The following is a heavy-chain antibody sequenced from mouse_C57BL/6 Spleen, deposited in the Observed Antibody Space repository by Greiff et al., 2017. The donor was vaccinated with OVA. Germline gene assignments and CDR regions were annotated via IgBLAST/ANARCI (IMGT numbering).Heavy chain of an antibody. CDR1: GYTFTDYN. D-gene: IGHD2-5*01. CDR3: ARRGSNYVLAWFAY. CDR2: INPNNGGT. J-gene: IGHJ3*01. Sequence: EVKLQESGPELVKPGASVKIPCKASGYTFTDYNMDWVKQSHGKSLEWIGDINPNNGGTIYNQKFKGKATLTVDKSSSTAYMELRSLTSEDTAVYYCARRGSNYVLAWFAYWGQGTLVTVSA. V-gene: IGHV1-18*01.